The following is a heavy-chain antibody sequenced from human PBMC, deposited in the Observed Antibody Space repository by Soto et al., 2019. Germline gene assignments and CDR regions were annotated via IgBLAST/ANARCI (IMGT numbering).Heavy chain of an antibody. J-gene: IGHJ6*02. CDR1: GFTFSTYA. CDR2: ITSVSNT. Sequence: VQLLESGGGLVQPGGSLRLSCTVSGFTFSTYAMSWVRQAPGKGLEWVSVITSVSNTYYAGSVKGRFTISRDNSRSTLYLQMNSLRAEDTAVYYCAKAISSTNYYYGMNVWGQGTTVTVSS. V-gene: IGHV3-23*01. CDR3: AKAISSTNYYYGMNV. D-gene: IGHD2-2*01.